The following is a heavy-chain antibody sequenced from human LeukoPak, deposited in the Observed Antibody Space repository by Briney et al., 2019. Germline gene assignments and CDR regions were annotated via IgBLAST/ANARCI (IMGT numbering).Heavy chain of an antibody. Sequence: SETLSLTCTVSGGSVSSGSYYWNWSRQPPGKGLEWIGYIHYSGSTKYNPSLKSRVTISVDTSKNHSSLKLTSVTAADTAVYYCARMYTSSSYFDSWGQGTLVTVSS. V-gene: IGHV4-61*03. CDR2: IHYSGST. CDR1: GGSVSSGSYY. J-gene: IGHJ4*02. CDR3: ARMYTSSSYFDS. D-gene: IGHD6-6*01.